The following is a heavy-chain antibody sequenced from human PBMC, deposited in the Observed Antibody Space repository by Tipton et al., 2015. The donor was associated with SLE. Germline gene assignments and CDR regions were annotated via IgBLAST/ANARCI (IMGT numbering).Heavy chain of an antibody. CDR1: GDSISGDY. J-gene: IGHJ3*02. CDR2: IYTSGST. Sequence: TLSLTCTVSGDSISGDYWSWFRQPPGKGLEWIGYIYTSGSTMYDPSFKSRVTISVDTSKNQFSLKVNSVTAADTAVYYCARVWAGEGDVFVIWGQGTMVSVSS. CDR3: ARVWAGEGDVFVI. D-gene: IGHD3-16*01. V-gene: IGHV4-4*08.